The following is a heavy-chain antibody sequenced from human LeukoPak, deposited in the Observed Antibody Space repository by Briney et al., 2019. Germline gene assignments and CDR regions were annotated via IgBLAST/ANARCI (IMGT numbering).Heavy chain of an antibody. V-gene: IGHV3-30*03. CDR3: ARGLNTPPSS. Sequence: GRSLRLSCAPSGFTFSRHGMHWVRQAPGKGLEWVAIISNDGSRKYYAHSVEGRFTISRDNSKNTLYLQMNSLRAEDTAVYYCARGLNTPPSSWGQGTLVTVSS. CDR1: GFTFSRHG. J-gene: IGHJ4*02. CDR2: ISNDGSRK. D-gene: IGHD2-2*02.